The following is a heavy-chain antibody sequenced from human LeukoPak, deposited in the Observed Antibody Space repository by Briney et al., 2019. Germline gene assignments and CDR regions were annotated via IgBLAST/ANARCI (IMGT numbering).Heavy chain of an antibody. D-gene: IGHD4-23*01. CDR3: AKSGDGNHNEYFDY. V-gene: IGHV3-23*01. CDR2: INGRGDST. J-gene: IGHJ4*02. CDR1: GFSFSTYT. Sequence: GGSLRLSCAASGFSFSTYTMNWVRQAPGKGLEWVSAINGRGDSTFYADSVKGQFTISRDNSKSTVYLQMNSLRAEDTAVYYCAKSGDGNHNEYFDYWGQGTLVTVSS.